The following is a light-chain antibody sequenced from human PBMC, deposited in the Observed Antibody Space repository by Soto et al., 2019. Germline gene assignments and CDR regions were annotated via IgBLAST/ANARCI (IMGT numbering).Light chain of an antibody. J-gene: IGKJ5*01. Sequence: DIQMTQSPSSLSASVGDRVTITCRASQGISNYLAWYQQKPVKVPKLLIYAASTLQSGVPSRFSGSGSGTDFTLTISSLQPEDVATYYCQKYNSAPQLVGQGRRLEIK. CDR3: QKYNSAPQL. V-gene: IGKV1-27*01. CDR1: QGISNY. CDR2: AAS.